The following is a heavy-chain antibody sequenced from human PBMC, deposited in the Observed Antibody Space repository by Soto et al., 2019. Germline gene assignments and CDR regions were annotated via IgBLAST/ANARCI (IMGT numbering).Heavy chain of an antibody. Sequence: EVRLVESGGGLVQPGGSLRLSCAASGFNFSSYDMHWVRQVPGKGLEWVSAIGTGHDTYYPGSVKGRFTLSRENAKNSLYLQMNSLRAGDTAVYYCTREAAGTPFLIDYWGQGTLVAVSS. CDR3: TREAAGTPFLIDY. D-gene: IGHD6-19*01. V-gene: IGHV3-13*01. CDR1: GFNFSSYD. CDR2: IGTGHDT. J-gene: IGHJ4*02.